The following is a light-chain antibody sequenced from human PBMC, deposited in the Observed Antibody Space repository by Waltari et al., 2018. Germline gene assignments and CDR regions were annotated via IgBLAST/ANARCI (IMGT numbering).Light chain of an antibody. CDR3: QQYYDLWT. J-gene: IGKJ1*01. V-gene: IGKV3D-20*02. Sequence: EIVMTQSPATLSLSPGETAPLSCRASQSVDTDLAWYQQKPGQAPKLLVHNAYFRATGIPDRFSGSGSRTDFSLTISSLEPEDVGVYYCQQYYDLWTFGQGTEVEIK. CDR2: NAY. CDR1: QSVDTD.